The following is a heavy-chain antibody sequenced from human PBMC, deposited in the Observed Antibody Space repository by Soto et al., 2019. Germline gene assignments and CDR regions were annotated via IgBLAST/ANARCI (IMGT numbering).Heavy chain of an antibody. CDR2: ISAYNGNT. J-gene: IGHJ3*02. CDR1: GYTFTSYG. D-gene: IGHD1-26*01. Sequence: ASVKVSCKASGYTFTSYGISWVRQAPGQGLEWMGWISAYNGNTNYAQKLQGRVTMTTATSTSTAYMELRSLRSDDTAVYFCARDLEWELLRGGDAFDIWGQGTMVTVSS. CDR3: ARDLEWELLRGGDAFDI. V-gene: IGHV1-18*01.